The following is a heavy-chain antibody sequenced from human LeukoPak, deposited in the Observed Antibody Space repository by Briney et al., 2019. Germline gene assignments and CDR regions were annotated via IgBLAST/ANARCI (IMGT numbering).Heavy chain of an antibody. Sequence: SETLSLTCTVSGGSISSSSYYWGWIRQPPGKGLEWIGSIYYSGSTYYNPSLKSRVTMSVDRSKNQFSLKLSSLTAADTAVYYCARESYCSSTSCYSYWGQGTLVTVSS. CDR1: GGSISSSSYY. J-gene: IGHJ4*02. V-gene: IGHV4-39*07. CDR3: ARESYCSSTSCYSY. D-gene: IGHD2-2*01. CDR2: IYYSGST.